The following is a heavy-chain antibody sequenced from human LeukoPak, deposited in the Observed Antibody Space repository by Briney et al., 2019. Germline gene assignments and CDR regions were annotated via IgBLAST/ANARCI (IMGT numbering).Heavy chain of an antibody. CDR3: ASPRLGYCSSTSCYVFDP. CDR1: GGSISSSSYY. J-gene: IGHJ5*02. V-gene: IGHV4-39*01. D-gene: IGHD2-2*01. CDR2: IYYSGST. Sequence: SETLSLTCTVSGGSISSSSYYWGWIRQPPGKGLEWIGSIYYSGSTYYNPSLKSRVTISVDTSKNQFSLKLSSVAAADTAVYYCASPRLGYCSSTSCYVFDPWGQGTLATVSS.